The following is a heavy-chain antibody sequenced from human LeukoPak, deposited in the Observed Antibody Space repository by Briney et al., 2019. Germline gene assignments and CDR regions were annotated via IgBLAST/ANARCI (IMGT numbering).Heavy chain of an antibody. CDR3: ARVGGMVRGSFDY. V-gene: IGHV4-59*01. J-gene: IGHJ4*02. CDR2: IYYSGST. D-gene: IGHD3-10*01. CDR1: GGSISSYY. Sequence: SETLSLTCTVSGGSISSYYWSWIRQPPGKGLEWIGYIYYSGSTNYNPSLKSRVTISVDTSKNQFSLKLSSATAADTAVYYCARVGGMVRGSFDYWGQGTLVTVSS.